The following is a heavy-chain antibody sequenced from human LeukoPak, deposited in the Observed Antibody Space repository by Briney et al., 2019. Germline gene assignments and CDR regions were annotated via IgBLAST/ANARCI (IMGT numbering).Heavy chain of an antibody. CDR1: GFTFSDYY. J-gene: IGHJ4*01. CDR2: MRISTSTFI. CDR3: AKSSDLLTGYYSYFEY. D-gene: IGHD3-9*01. V-gene: IGHV3-11*04. Sequence: KPGGSLRLSCAASGFTFSDYYMSWIRQAPGKGLEWVSSMRISTSTFIYYADSVKGRFTISRDNAQNTLYLQMNSLRAEDTAVYYCAKSSDLLTGYYSYFEYWGHGTLVTVAS.